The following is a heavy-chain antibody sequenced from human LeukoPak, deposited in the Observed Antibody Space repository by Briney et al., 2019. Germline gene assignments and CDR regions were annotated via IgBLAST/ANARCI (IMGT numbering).Heavy chain of an antibody. J-gene: IGHJ4*02. CDR2: ISGDGGGT. V-gene: IGHV3-23*01. D-gene: IGHD6-19*01. Sequence: GGSLRLSCAASGFTFSSHAMSWVRQAPGKGLDWVSAISGDGGGTYYADSVKGRFTISRDNSKSTLYLQMNSLRAEDTAVYYCAKLYSSGWYPDWGQGTLVTVSS. CDR3: AKLYSSGWYPD. CDR1: GFTFSSHA.